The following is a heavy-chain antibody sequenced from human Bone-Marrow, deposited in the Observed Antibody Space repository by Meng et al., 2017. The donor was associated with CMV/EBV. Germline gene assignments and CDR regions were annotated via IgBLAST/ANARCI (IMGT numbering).Heavy chain of an antibody. CDR1: GFTFSGSA. V-gene: IGHV3-73*01. CDR2: IRSKANSYAT. CDR3: SPHVDTAVVTFDY. J-gene: IGHJ4*02. Sequence: GVLKISCAASGFTFSGSAMHWVRQASGKGLEWVGRIRSKANSYATAYATSVKGRFTISRDDSKNTAYLQMNSLKTEDTAVYYCSPHVDTAVVTFDYWGQGTLVTVSS. D-gene: IGHD5-18*01.